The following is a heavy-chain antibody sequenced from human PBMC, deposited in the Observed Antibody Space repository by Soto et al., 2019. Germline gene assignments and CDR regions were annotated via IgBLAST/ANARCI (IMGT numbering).Heavy chain of an antibody. CDR1: GFTFSSYS. CDR2: ISSSSSTI. CDR3: ARGRCSSTSCYYYYYGMDV. J-gene: IGHJ6*02. D-gene: IGHD2-2*01. Sequence: GGSLRLSCAASGFTFSSYSMNWVRQAPGKGLEWVSYISSSSSTIYYADSVKGRFTISRDNAKNSLYLQMNSLRDEDTAVYYCARGRCSSTSCYYYYYGMDVWGQGTTVTVSS. V-gene: IGHV3-48*02.